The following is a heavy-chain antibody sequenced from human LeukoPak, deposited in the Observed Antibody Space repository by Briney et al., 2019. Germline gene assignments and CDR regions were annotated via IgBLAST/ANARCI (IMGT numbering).Heavy chain of an antibody. V-gene: IGHV3-74*01. CDR1: GFTFSKNW. J-gene: IGHJ4*02. CDR3: ARESSSSGRYFDY. CDR2: IQGDGSNT. Sequence: GGSLRLSCVASGFTFSKNWMHWVRQAPGKGLVWVSRIQGDGSNTNYADSVKGRFTISRDNAKNTLFLQMNSLRAEDTAVYYCARESSSSGRYFDYWGRGTLVTVSS. D-gene: IGHD6-6*01.